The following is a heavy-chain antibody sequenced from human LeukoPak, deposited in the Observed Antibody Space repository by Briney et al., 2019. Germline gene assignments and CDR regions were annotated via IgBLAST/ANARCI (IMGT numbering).Heavy chain of an antibody. J-gene: IGHJ4*02. CDR2: INHSGST. CDR1: GGSFTGYY. Sequence: SETLSLTCAVYGGSFTGYYWSWIRQPPEKGLEWIGEINHSGSTNYNPSLRSRVTISVDTSKNQFSLKLSSVTAADTAVYYCARVGSGSYYADYWGQGTLVTVSS. CDR3: ARVGSGSYYADY. V-gene: IGHV4-34*01. D-gene: IGHD1-26*01.